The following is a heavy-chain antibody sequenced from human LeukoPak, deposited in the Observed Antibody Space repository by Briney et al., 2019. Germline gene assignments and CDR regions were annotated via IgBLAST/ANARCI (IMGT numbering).Heavy chain of an antibody. Sequence: SVKVSCKASGGTFSSYAISWVRQAPGQGLEWMGGIIPIFGTANYAQKFQGRVTITADKSTSTAYMELSSLRSEDTAVYYCARDRGYSSSSSYYYYYMDVWGKGTTVTVSS. CDR1: GGTFSSYA. CDR2: IIPIFGTA. D-gene: IGHD6-6*01. J-gene: IGHJ6*03. CDR3: ARDRGYSSSSSYYYYYMDV. V-gene: IGHV1-69*06.